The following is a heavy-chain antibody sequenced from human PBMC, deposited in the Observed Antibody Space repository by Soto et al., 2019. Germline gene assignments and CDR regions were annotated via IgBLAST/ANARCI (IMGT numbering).Heavy chain of an antibody. CDR2: MNPNSGNT. D-gene: IGHD3-10*01. J-gene: IGHJ6*02. V-gene: IGHV1-8*01. CDR3: ATLWGTYYYGSGSYPSYYYYGMDV. Sequence: ASVKVSCKASGYTFTSYDINWVRQATGQGLEWMGWMNPNSGNTGYAQKFQGRVTMTRNTSISTAYMELSSLRSEDTAVYYCATLWGTYYYGSGSYPSYYYYGMDVWGQGTTVTVSS. CDR1: GYTFTSYD.